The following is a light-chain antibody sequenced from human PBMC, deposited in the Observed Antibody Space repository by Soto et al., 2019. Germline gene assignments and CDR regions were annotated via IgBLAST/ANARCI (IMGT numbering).Light chain of an antibody. CDR3: QHSYSTPHT. J-gene: IGKJ2*01. CDR2: AAS. CDR1: QSISRN. V-gene: IGKV1-39*01. Sequence: DTQMTQSPSSLSASVGDRVTITCRASQSISRNLNWYQQKPGRAPKLLIYAASSLLSGVPSRFSGSESGTDFTLTISSLQPNDFATYYCQHSYSTPHTFGQGTKLEIK.